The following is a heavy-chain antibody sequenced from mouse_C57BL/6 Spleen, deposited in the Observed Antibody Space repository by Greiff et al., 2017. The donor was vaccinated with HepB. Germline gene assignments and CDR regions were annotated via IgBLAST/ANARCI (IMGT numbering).Heavy chain of an antibody. CDR1: GYTFTSYW. Sequence: VQLQQPGAELVRPGTSVKLSCKASGYTFTSYWMHWVKQRPGQGLEWIGVIDPSDSYTNYNQKFKGKATLTVDTSSSTAYMQLSSLTSEDSAVYYCARGLDSSGSFAYWGQGTLVTVSA. D-gene: IGHD3-2*02. V-gene: IGHV1-59*01. CDR2: IDPSDSYT. CDR3: ARGLDSSGSFAY. J-gene: IGHJ3*01.